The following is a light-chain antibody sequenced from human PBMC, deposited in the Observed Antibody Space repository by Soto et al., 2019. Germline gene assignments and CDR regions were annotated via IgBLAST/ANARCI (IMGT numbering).Light chain of an antibody. V-gene: IGKV1-39*01. CDR3: QPSYKMPS. CDR2: ATS. J-gene: IGKJ5*01. CDR1: RNVSIY. Sequence: EIPLTQSPSSLAASVGDRLTLTCRASRNVSIYLNWYQHKPGKGPTLLIHATSNLQIGVPSLFSGSGSGTEFTLTISSLEPEDFGSYYCQPSYKMPSFGQGTRLVIK.